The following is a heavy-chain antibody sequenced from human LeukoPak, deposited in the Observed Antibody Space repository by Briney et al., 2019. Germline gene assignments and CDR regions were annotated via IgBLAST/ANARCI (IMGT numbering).Heavy chain of an antibody. CDR3: ARGPRTYSGSGSYEDY. J-gene: IGHJ4*02. Sequence: SQTLSLTCTVSGGSLSSGDYYWSWIRQPPGKGLEWIGYIYYSGSTYYNPSLKSRVTISVDTSKNQFSLKLSSVTAADTAVYYCARGPRTYSGSGSYEDYWGQGTLVTVSS. CDR2: IYYSGST. CDR1: GGSLSSGDYY. D-gene: IGHD3-10*01. V-gene: IGHV4-30-4*01.